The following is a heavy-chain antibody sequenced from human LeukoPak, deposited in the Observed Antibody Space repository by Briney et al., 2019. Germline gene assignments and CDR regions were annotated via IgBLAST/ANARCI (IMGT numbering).Heavy chain of an antibody. V-gene: IGHV3-30*18. CDR2: ISDGGRNK. CDR3: AKDRETTASGTFDY. D-gene: IGHD6-13*01. CDR1: GFTFSSYG. J-gene: IGHJ4*02. Sequence: GGSLRLSCAASGFTFSSYGMHYVRQAPGKGLEWVAVISDGGRNKNYADSVKGRFTISRDNSNNTLYLQMNSLRAEDTGVYYCAKDRETTASGTFDYWGQGTLVTVSS.